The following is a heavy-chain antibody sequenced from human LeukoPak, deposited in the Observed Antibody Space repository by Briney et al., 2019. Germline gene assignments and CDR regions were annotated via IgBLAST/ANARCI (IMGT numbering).Heavy chain of an antibody. Sequence: SVKVSCKASGGTFSSYAISWVRQAPGQGLEWMGGIIPIFGTANYAQKFQGRVTITADESTSTAYMELSSLRSEDTAVYYCARARYCSGGSCYYFDYWGQGTLVTVSS. D-gene: IGHD2-15*01. V-gene: IGHV1-69*13. CDR1: GGTFSSYA. CDR3: ARARYCSGGSCYYFDY. CDR2: IIPIFGTA. J-gene: IGHJ4*02.